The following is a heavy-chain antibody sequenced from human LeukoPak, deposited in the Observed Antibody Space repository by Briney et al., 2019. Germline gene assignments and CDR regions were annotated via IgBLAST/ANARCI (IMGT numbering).Heavy chain of an antibody. Sequence: PSETLSLTCTVSGGSISSGGYYWSWIRQHPGKGLEWIGYIYYSGSTYYNPSLKSRVTISVDTSKNQFSLKLSSVTAADTAVYYCAREGGAPDYGDYVYPYWYFDLWGRGTLVTVSS. CDR2: IYYSGST. D-gene: IGHD4-17*01. V-gene: IGHV4-31*03. CDR1: GGSISSGGYY. CDR3: AREGGAPDYGDYVYPYWYFDL. J-gene: IGHJ2*01.